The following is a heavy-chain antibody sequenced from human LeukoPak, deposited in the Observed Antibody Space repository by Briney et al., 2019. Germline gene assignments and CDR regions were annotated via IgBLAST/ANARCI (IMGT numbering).Heavy chain of an antibody. CDR3: ARVGWLQFPYYFDY. J-gene: IGHJ4*02. Sequence: SVKVSCKASGGTFSSYAISWVRQAPGQGLEWMGGIIPIFGTANYAQKFQGRVTITADESTSTAYMELSSLRSGDTAVYYCARVGWLQFPYYFDYWGQGTLVTVSS. V-gene: IGHV1-69*01. CDR2: IIPIFGTA. D-gene: IGHD5-24*01. CDR1: GGTFSSYA.